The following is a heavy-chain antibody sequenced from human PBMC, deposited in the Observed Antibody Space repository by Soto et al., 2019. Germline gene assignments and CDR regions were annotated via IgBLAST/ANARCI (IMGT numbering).Heavy chain of an antibody. D-gene: IGHD6-13*01. CDR3: ARVGSSSSNGFDP. CDR2: IIPISGTA. CDR1: GGTFSSYA. Sequence: GASVKVSCKASGGTFSSYAISWVRQAPGQGLEWMGGIIPISGTANYAQKFQGRVTITADESTSTAYMELSSLRSEDTAVYYCARVGSSSSNGFDPWGQGTLVTVSS. V-gene: IGHV1-69*13. J-gene: IGHJ5*02.